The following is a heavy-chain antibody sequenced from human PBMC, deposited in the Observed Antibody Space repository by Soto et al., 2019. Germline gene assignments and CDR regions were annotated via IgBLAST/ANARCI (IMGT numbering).Heavy chain of an antibody. J-gene: IGHJ4*02. CDR1: GYTFTSYG. Sequence: QVQLVQSGAEVKKPGASAKVSCKASGYTFTSYGISWVRQAPGQGLEWMGWISAYNGNTNYAQKLQGRVTMTTDTSTSTAYMELRSLSSDDTAVYYCARDSDFWSGYPRGDFDYWGQGTLVTVSS. CDR3: ARDSDFWSGYPRGDFDY. D-gene: IGHD3-3*01. V-gene: IGHV1-18*01. CDR2: ISAYNGNT.